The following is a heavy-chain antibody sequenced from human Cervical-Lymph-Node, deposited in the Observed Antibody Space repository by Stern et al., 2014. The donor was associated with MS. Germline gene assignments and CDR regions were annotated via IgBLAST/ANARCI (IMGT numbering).Heavy chain of an antibody. CDR2: IYSSGST. D-gene: IGHD2-15*01. CDR3: ARESRDSRGVFDY. V-gene: IGHV4-4*07. J-gene: IGHJ4*02. CDR1: GGSISSFF. Sequence: QLQLQESGPGLVKPSETLSVTCTVSGGSISSFFWSWIRQPAGKGLEYIGRIYSSGSTDYNPSLKSRVTMSVDTSKNQFSLILSSVTAADTAVYYCARESRDSRGVFDYWGQGTLVTVS.